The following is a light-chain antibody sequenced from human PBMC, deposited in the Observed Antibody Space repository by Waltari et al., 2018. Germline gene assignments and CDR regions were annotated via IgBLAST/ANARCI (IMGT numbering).Light chain of an antibody. Sequence: DIRLTQSPSFLSAFVGDRVIISCRASQGIRSYLAWYQLKPGKAPKLLITGASTLQSGVPSKVSGSGSGTDFTLTISSLQPEDFATYYCQHLNTYMLTFGGGTKVEIK. CDR2: GAS. CDR3: QHLNTYMLT. CDR1: QGIRSY. V-gene: IGKV1-9*01. J-gene: IGKJ4*01.